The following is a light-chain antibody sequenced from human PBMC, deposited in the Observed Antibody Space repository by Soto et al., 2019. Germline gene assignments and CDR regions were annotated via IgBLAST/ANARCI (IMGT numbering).Light chain of an antibody. Sequence: VLTQSPGTLSLSPGERATLSCRASQSVSSSYLAWYQQKPGQAPRLLIYGASSRATGIPDRFSGSGSGTDFTLTISRLEPEDFAVYYCQQYRTFGQGTKVDIK. CDR1: QSVSSSY. CDR2: GAS. J-gene: IGKJ1*01. V-gene: IGKV3-20*01. CDR3: QQYRT.